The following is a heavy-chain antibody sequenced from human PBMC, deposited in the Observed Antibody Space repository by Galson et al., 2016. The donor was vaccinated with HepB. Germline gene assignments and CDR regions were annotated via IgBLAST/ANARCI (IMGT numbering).Heavy chain of an antibody. CDR2: IIPIFNTA. Sequence: SVKVSCKASGGTFSRYVINWVRQAPEQGLEYMGEIIPIFNTANYAQKFQDRIKINADKSTNTAYMELNSLRYEDTAVYYCARFPRGGFGVPTPLWGQGTLVTVAS. CDR1: GGTFSRYV. D-gene: IGHD3-3*01. J-gene: IGHJ4*02. V-gene: IGHV1-69*06. CDR3: ARFPRGGFGVPTPL.